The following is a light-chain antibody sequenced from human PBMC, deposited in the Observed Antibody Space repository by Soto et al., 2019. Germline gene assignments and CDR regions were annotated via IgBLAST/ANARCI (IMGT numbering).Light chain of an antibody. CDR2: DAS. J-gene: IGKJ3*01. Sequence: DIQMTQSPSSLSASAGDRVTITCQASQDIYNYLNWYQKKPGKAPKLLIFDASYLETGVPSSFSGSGSGTTFTFTISGLQPEDVATYYCHQYDTLPFTFGPGTKVDI. CDR3: HQYDTLPFT. CDR1: QDIYNY. V-gene: IGKV1-33*01.